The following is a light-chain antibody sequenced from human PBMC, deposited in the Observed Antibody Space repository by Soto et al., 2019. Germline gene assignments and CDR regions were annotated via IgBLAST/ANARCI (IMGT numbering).Light chain of an antibody. J-gene: IGKJ1*01. CDR2: GAS. CDR3: QQYNNWTPWT. CDR1: QSVSSS. Sequence: ETVMTQSPATLSVSPGERATLSCRASQSVSSSLAWYQQKPGQPPRVLIYGASTRATGIPARFSGSGSGTEFTLTISSLESEDFAVYYCQQYNNWTPWTFGQGTKVEIK. V-gene: IGKV3-15*01.